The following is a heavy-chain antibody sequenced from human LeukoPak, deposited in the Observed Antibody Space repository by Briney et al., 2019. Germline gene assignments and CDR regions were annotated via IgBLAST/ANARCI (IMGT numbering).Heavy chain of an antibody. Sequence: GGSLRLSCTASGFTLSSYTMTWVRQAPGKGLKWVSTITTGDGNTYYADSVKGRFTVSRDDSKNTLHLQMNSLRAEDTAVYYCAKDGGLWVSAHWGDSWGRGTLVTVSS. D-gene: IGHD7-27*01. CDR2: ITTGDGNT. J-gene: IGHJ4*02. CDR1: GFTLSSYT. V-gene: IGHV3-23*01. CDR3: AKDGGLWVSAHWGDS.